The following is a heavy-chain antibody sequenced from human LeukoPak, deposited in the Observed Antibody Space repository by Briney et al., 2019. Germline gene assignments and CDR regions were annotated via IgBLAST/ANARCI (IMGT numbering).Heavy chain of an antibody. D-gene: IGHD2-2*01. Sequence: SETLSLTCTVSGGSISSYYWSWIRQPPGKGLEWIGYIYTSGSTNYNPSLKSRVTISVDTSKNQFSLKLSSVTAADTAVYYCVGSGTSYYYMDVWGKGTTVTVSS. V-gene: IGHV4-4*09. CDR3: VGSGTSYYYMDV. CDR2: IYTSGST. CDR1: GGSISSYY. J-gene: IGHJ6*03.